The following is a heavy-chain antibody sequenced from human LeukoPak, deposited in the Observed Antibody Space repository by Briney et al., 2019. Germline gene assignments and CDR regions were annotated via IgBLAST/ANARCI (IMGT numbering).Heavy chain of an antibody. CDR3: AKRGGTLYSGYDWGSFDY. CDR1: GYTFTSYA. J-gene: IGHJ4*02. CDR2: INAGNGNT. Sequence: ASVKVSCKASGYTFTSYAMHWVRQAPGQRLEWMGWINAGNGNTKYSQKFQGRVTMTEDTSTDTAYMELSSLRSEDTAVYYCAKRGGTLYSGYDWGSFDYWGQGTLVTVSS. D-gene: IGHD5-12*01. V-gene: IGHV1-3*01.